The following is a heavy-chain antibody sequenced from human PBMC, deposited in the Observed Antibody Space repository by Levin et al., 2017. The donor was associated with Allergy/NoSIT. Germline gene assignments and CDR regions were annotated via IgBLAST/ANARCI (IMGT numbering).Heavy chain of an antibody. CDR3: AKVTKDSSGWYGGYFDS. J-gene: IGHJ4*02. Sequence: AGGSLRLSCAGSGFTFDEYAMHWLRQAPGKGLEWVSVISWNSGAINYADSVRGRFTISRDNAQKSLYLQVSSLRAEDTAMYYCAKVTKDSSGWYGGYFDSWGQGTLVTVSS. CDR1: GFTFDEYA. D-gene: IGHD6-19*01. V-gene: IGHV3-9*01. CDR2: ISWNSGAI.